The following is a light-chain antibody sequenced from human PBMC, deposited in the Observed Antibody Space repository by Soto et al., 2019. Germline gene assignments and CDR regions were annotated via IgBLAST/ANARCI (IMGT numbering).Light chain of an antibody. Sequence: EIVLTQSPGTLSLSPGESATLSCRASQSVSSSYLSWYQQKPGQAPRLLIHGTSDRATGIPDRFSGSGSGTNFTLTITTLEPEDFAVYYCQQYGRLPPYTFGQETKLEIK. J-gene: IGKJ2*01. CDR3: QQYGRLPPYT. CDR2: GTS. CDR1: QSVSSSY. V-gene: IGKV3-20*01.